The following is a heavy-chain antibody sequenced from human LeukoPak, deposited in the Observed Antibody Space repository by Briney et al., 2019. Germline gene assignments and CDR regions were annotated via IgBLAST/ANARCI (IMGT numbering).Heavy chain of an antibody. CDR1: GGSISSYY. D-gene: IGHD3-22*01. V-gene: IGHV4-59*08. CDR2: IYYSGST. J-gene: IGHJ4*02. Sequence: SETLSLTCTVSGGSISSYYWSWIRQPPGKGLEWIGYIYYSGSTNYNPSLKSRVTISVDTSKNQFSLKLSSVTAADTAVYYCARHAFYYYDSSGYYDYWGQGTLVTVSS. CDR3: ARHAFYYYDSSGYYDY.